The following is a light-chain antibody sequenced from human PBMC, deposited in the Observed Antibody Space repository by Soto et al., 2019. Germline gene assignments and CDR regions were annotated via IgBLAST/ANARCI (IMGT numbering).Light chain of an antibody. J-gene: IGKJ2*01. CDR3: QQYDDLPYT. CDR2: DAS. Sequence: DIQMTQSPSSLSASVGDRVTIACQASDDINNYLSWFQQKPGKAPKLLIYDASKLEAGVPSRFSGSGSGADFTFTSTSLQAEDTATYFCQQYDDLPYTFGQGTKLEIK. CDR1: DDINNY. V-gene: IGKV1-33*01.